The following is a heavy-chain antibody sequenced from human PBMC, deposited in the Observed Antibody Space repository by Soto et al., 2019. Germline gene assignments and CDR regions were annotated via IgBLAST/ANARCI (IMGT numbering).Heavy chain of an antibody. CDR1: GFTFSSYS. CDR3: ARSPAIFSSSCYQRIYGMDV. V-gene: IGHV3-21*01. Sequence: PAGSLRLSCAASGFTFSSYSMNWVRQAPGKGLEWVSYISSSSSYKDYADSGKGRFTISRDNAKNSLYLQMNSLRAEDTAVYYCARSPAIFSSSCYQRIYGMDVWGQGTTVTVSS. D-gene: IGHD6-13*01. J-gene: IGHJ6*02. CDR2: ISSSSSYK.